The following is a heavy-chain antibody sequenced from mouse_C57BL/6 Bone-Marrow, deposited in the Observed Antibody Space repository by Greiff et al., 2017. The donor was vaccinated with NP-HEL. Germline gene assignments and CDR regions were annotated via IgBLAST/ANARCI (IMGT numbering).Heavy chain of an antibody. CDR2: ISSGGSYT. V-gene: IGHV5-6*01. Sequence: EVQGVESGGDLVKPGGSLKLSCAASGFTFSSYGMSWVRQTPDKRLEWVATISSGGSYTYYLDSVKGRFTISRDNAKNTLYLQMSSLKSEDTAMYYCARHYYAMDYWGQGTSVTVSS. J-gene: IGHJ4*01. CDR3: ARHYYAMDY. CDR1: GFTFSSYG.